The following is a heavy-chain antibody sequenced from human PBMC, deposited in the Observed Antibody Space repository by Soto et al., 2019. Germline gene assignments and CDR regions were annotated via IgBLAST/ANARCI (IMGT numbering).Heavy chain of an antibody. CDR2: FDPEDGET. J-gene: IGHJ5*02. CDR1: GYTLTELS. D-gene: IGHD3-10*01. Sequence: ASVKVSCKVSGYTLTELSMHWVRQAPGKGLEWMGGFDPEDGETIYAQKFQGRVTITADESTSTAYMELRSLRSDDTAVYYCARGVGSGSYYNQYNWFDPWGQGTLVTVSS. V-gene: IGHV1-24*01. CDR3: ARGVGSGSYYNQYNWFDP.